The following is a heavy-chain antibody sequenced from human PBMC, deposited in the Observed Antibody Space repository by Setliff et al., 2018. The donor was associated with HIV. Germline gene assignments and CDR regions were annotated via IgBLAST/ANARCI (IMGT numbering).Heavy chain of an antibody. CDR2: ITPYNNNT. D-gene: IGHD6-19*01. CDR3: ARVPYRSAWFSGGHDAFDV. V-gene: IGHV1-18*01. Sequence: ASVKVSCKASGYTFSTYGISWVRQAPGQGLEWMGWITPYNNNTKYAQKFQGRVTMTTDTSTSTVYMELRSLRSDDTAVYYCARVPYRSAWFSGGHDAFDVWGQGTMVTVSS. J-gene: IGHJ3*01. CDR1: GYTFSTYG.